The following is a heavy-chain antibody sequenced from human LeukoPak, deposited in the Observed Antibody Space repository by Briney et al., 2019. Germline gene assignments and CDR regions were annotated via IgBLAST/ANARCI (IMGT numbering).Heavy chain of an antibody. J-gene: IGHJ3*02. CDR2: IIPIFGTA. Sequence: SVKVSCKASGGTFSSYAISWVRQAPGQGLEWMGGIIPIFGTANYAQKFQGRVTITADESTSTAYMELSSLRSEDTAVYYCARPGIAVAGDADDAFDTWGQGTMVTVSS. CDR3: ARPGIAVAGDADDAFDT. CDR1: GGTFSSYA. V-gene: IGHV1-69*01. D-gene: IGHD6-19*01.